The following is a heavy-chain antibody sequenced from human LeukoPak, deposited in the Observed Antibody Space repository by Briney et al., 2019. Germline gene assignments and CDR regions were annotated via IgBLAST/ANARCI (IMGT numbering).Heavy chain of an antibody. V-gene: IGHV3-48*01. Sequence: GESLRLSCAASGFTFSSYSMNWVRQAPGKGLEWVSYISSSSSTIYYADSVKGRFTISRDNAKNSLYLQMNSLRAEDTAVYYCARRAGAYSHPYDYWGQGTLVTVSS. D-gene: IGHD4/OR15-4a*01. CDR2: ISSSSSTI. CDR3: ARRAGAYSHPYDY. CDR1: GFTFSSYS. J-gene: IGHJ4*02.